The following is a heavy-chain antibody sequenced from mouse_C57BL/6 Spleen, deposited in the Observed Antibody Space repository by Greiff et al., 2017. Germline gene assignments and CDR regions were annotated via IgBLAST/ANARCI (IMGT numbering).Heavy chain of an antibody. CDR3: ARRRTTDYFDY. D-gene: IGHD3-1*01. CDR1: GYTFTDYY. V-gene: IGHV1-19*01. Sequence: EVQLQQSGPVLVKPGASVKMSCKASGYTFTDYYMNWVKQSHGQSLEWIGVINPYNGGTSYNQKFKGKATLTADKSSSTAYRELTSLTDEDSAVYYCARRRTTDYFDYWGQGTTRTVSS. J-gene: IGHJ2*01. CDR2: INPYNGGT.